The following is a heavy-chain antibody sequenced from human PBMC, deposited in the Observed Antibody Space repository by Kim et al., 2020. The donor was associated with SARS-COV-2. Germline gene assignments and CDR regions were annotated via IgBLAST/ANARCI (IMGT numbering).Heavy chain of an antibody. D-gene: IGHD2-15*01. CDR1: GGSISSGGYS. CDR3: ARAHPGWSGSHHDAFD. CDR2: IYHSGST. V-gene: IGHV4-30-2*01. J-gene: IGHJ3*02. Sequence: SETLSLTCAVSGGSISSGGYSWSWIRQPPGKGLEWIGYIYHSGSTYYNPSLKSRVTISVDRSKNQFSLKLSSVTAADTAVYYCARAHPGWSGSHHDAFD.